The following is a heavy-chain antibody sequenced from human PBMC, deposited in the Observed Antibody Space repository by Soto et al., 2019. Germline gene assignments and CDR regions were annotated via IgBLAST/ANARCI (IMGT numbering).Heavy chain of an antibody. D-gene: IGHD6-13*01. CDR3: ARSPRSSPYFDC. Sequence: GESLKISCQCSGYTFSNFWIAWVRQLPGEGLEYMGIIYPGDSETRYSPSFHGKVTISADRSIGTAYLQWSSLEASDSAFYFCARSPRSSPYFDCWGQGALVTAPQ. CDR1: GYTFSNFW. V-gene: IGHV5-51*01. J-gene: IGHJ4*02. CDR2: IYPGDSET.